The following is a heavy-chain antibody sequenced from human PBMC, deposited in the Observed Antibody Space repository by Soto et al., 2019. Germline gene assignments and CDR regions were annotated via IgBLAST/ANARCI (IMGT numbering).Heavy chain of an antibody. CDR2: ISSGGTTI. D-gene: IGHD6-6*01. Sequence: GGSLRLSCAASGFTFSTYEMNWVRQAPGKGLEWLSYISSGGTTIYYADSVKGRFTISRDNTKNSLFLQMNSLRAEDTAVYSCATISTGSAFDIWGKGTMVTVSS. V-gene: IGHV3-48*03. CDR3: ATISTGSAFDI. J-gene: IGHJ3*02. CDR1: GFTFSTYE.